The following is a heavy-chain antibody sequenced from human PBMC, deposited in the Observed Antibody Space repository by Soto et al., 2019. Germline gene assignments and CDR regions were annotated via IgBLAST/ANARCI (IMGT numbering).Heavy chain of an antibody. J-gene: IGHJ4*02. CDR1: GGTFSSYA. D-gene: IGHD6-19*01. CDR2: INPNSGGT. Sequence: ASVKVSCKASGGTFSSYAITWVRQAPGQPLEWLGWINPNSGGTKYAQNFQGWVTMTRDTSISTAYMELSRLRSDDTAVYYCATSRTSIAVAGETEYYFDYWGQGTLVTVSS. CDR3: ATSRTSIAVAGETEYYFDY. V-gene: IGHV1-2*04.